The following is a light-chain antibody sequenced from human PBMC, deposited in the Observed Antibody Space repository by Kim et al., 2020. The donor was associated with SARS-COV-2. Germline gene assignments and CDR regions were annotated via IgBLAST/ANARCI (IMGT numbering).Light chain of an antibody. J-gene: IGLJ3*02. CDR1: SSDVGGYNF. V-gene: IGLV2-14*04. CDR2: DVS. Sequence: GQSITLSCTGSSSDVGGYNFVSWYQQHPDKAPKLIIYDVSNRPSGVSDRFSGSKSGDTASLTISGLQPEDEVDYYCSSRTSAITLMFGGGTQLTVL. CDR3: SSRTSAITLM.